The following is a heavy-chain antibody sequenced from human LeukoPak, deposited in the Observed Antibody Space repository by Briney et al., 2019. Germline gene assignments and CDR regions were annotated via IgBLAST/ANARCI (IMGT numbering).Heavy chain of an antibody. CDR3: AKDFDSINGFYVDV. Sequence: GGSLRLSCAASGFTFDDYAMHWVRQAPGKGLEWVSLISWDGGSTYYADSVKGRFTISRDNSKNSLYLQMNSLRAEDTALYYCAKDFDSINGFYVDVWGKGTTVTVSS. D-gene: IGHD2-8*01. V-gene: IGHV3-43D*03. CDR1: GFTFDDYA. J-gene: IGHJ6*03. CDR2: ISWDGGST.